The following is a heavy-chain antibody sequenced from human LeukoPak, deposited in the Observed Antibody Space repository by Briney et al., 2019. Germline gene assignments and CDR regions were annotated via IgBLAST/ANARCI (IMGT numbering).Heavy chain of an antibody. J-gene: IGHJ4*02. CDR1: GFSFSSYG. V-gene: IGHV3-30*18. CDR2: ISSDVSNK. Sequence: GGSLTLSCTASGFSFSSYGMHWVRQAAGKGLEWVAVISSDVSNKFYADSVKGRFTISRDNSNNTLYLQMNSRTDEDTALYYCAKDLRPRISASYDYVWGSYPDYWGQGTLVTVS. D-gene: IGHD3-16*01. CDR3: AKDLRPRISASYDYVWGSYPDY.